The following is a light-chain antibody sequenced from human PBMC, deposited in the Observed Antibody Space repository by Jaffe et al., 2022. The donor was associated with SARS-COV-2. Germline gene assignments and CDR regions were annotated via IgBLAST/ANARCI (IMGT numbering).Light chain of an antibody. J-gene: IGKJ2*01. Sequence: DIQMTQSPSSLSASVGDRVTITCRASQTINRNLNWYQQKSGAAPKLLIYGASILHSGVPSRFSGSGSGTDFTLTIKNLQPEDFATYYCQQSDTTPRTFGQGTKLESK. CDR3: QQSDTTPRT. CDR1: QTINRN. V-gene: IGKV1-39*01. CDR2: GAS.